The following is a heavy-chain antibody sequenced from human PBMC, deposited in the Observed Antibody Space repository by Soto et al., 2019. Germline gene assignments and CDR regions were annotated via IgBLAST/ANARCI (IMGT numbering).Heavy chain of an antibody. CDR3: AKATSNFDS. Sequence: GGSLRLSCAASGFTFSSYAMSWVRQAPGKGLEWVSAISGSGGSTYYADSVKGRFTIYRDNSKNTLYLQMNGLRADDTAAYYCAKATSNFDSWGQGTLVTVSS. CDR1: GFTFSSYA. J-gene: IGHJ4*02. CDR2: ISGSGGST. V-gene: IGHV3-23*01. D-gene: IGHD2-2*01.